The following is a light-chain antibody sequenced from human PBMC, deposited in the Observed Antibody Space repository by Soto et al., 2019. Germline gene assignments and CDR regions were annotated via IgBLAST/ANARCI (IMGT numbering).Light chain of an antibody. CDR3: QQSYRTPYS. Sequence: DIQMPQSPSSLSASVGDRVTITCRASQGISTSLIWYQQRQGKAPNLLIYAASDLVSGVPSRFSGSGSGTEFTLTISSLQPEDFATYYCQQSYRTPYSFGQGTKLEPK. J-gene: IGKJ2*01. CDR2: AAS. V-gene: IGKV1-39*01. CDR1: QGISTS.